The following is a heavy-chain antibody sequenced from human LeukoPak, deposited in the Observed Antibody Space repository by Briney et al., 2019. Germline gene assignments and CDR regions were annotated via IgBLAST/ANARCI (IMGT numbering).Heavy chain of an antibody. CDR2: ISSSGSTT. CDR3: AELGITMIGGV. Sequence: GGSLRLSCAASEFSVGSNYMTWVRQAPGKGLEWVSYISSSGSTTYYADSVKGRFTISRDNAKNSLYLQMNSLRAEDTAVYYCAELGITMIGGVWGKGTTVTISS. J-gene: IGHJ6*04. CDR1: EFSVGSNY. V-gene: IGHV3-48*03. D-gene: IGHD3-10*02.